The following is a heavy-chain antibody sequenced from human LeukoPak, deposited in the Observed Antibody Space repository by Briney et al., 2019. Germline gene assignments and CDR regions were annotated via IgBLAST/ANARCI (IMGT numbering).Heavy chain of an antibody. Sequence: PSQTLSLTCTVSGGSISSGGYYWSWIRQHPGKGLEWIGYIYYSGSTYYNPSLKSRVTTSVDTSKNQFSLKLSSVTAADTAVYYCARGVITGTTAFDYWGQGTLVTVSS. CDR3: ARGVITGTTAFDY. J-gene: IGHJ4*02. V-gene: IGHV4-31*03. D-gene: IGHD1-7*01. CDR1: GGSISSGGYY. CDR2: IYYSGST.